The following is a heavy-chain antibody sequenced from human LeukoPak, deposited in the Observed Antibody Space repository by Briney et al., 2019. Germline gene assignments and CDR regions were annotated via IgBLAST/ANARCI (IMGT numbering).Heavy chain of an antibody. CDR1: GFTFSSYA. CDR2: ISYDGSNK. D-gene: IGHD6-6*01. CDR3: ASSKSSSAYN. V-gene: IGHV3-30-3*01. Sequence: PGGSLRLSCAASGFTFSSYAMHWVRHGPGKGLEWVAVISYDGSNKYYADSVKGRFTISRDNSKNTLYLQMNSLRAEDTAVYYCASSKSSSAYNWGQGTLVTVSS. J-gene: IGHJ4*02.